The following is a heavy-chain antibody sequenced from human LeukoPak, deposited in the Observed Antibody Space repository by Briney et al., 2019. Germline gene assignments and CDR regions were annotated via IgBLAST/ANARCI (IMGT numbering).Heavy chain of an antibody. V-gene: IGHV4-34*01. J-gene: IGHJ6*02. Sequence: SETLSLTCAVYGGSFSGYYWSWIRQPPGKGLEWIGEINHSGSTNYNPSLKSRVTISVDTSKNQFSLKLSSVTAADTAVYYCASPLNSRASSHQRGMDVWGQGTTVTVSS. CDR1: GGSFSGYY. CDR2: INHSGST. D-gene: IGHD6-6*01. CDR3: ASPLNSRASSHQRGMDV.